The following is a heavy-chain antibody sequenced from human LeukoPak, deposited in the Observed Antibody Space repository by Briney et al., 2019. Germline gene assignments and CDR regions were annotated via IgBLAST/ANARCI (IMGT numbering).Heavy chain of an antibody. J-gene: IGHJ3*02. CDR3: TKESSAFDI. Sequence: PGGSLRLSCAASGLTFSNYAMSWVRQAPGKGLEWVSVIGAGGRFTHYADSVKGRYTISSDTSKNTLYLQMDSLRAEDTALYYCTKESSAFDIWGQGTMVTVSS. CDR2: IGAGGRFT. CDR1: GLTFSNYA. V-gene: IGHV3-23*01.